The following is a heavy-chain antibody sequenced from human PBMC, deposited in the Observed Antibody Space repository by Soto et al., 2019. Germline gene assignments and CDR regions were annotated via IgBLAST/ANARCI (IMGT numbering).Heavy chain of an antibody. J-gene: IGHJ4*02. CDR3: AGLAPCNSGSWGSRARDY. Sequence: QVQLLQSGGEMKKPGASVKVSCKASGYTFATYGIGWVRQAPGQGLEWMGWITASNGDTNYEQKLQGRVTMTTDTPAGTAYGGVRSLRCDDTAGYYCAGLAPCNSGSWGSRARDYWGQGTLITVAS. CDR1: GYTFATYG. D-gene: IGHD1-26*01. CDR2: ITASNGDT. V-gene: IGHV1-18*01.